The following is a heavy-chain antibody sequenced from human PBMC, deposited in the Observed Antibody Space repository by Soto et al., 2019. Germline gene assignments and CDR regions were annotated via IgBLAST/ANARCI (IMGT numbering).Heavy chain of an antibody. Sequence: QVQLVQSGAEVKKPESSVKVSCKAPAGTFSTYAISWVRQAPGQGLEWMGGIIPMFGTANYAQRVQDRVTITAEESTNTVYMELSSLRSEDTAVYFCASGIQLWLRRINNGYSGWGQGTLVTVSS. CDR2: IIPMFGTA. J-gene: IGHJ4*02. V-gene: IGHV1-69*12. D-gene: IGHD5-18*01. CDR3: ASGIQLWLRRINNGYSG. CDR1: AGTFSTYA.